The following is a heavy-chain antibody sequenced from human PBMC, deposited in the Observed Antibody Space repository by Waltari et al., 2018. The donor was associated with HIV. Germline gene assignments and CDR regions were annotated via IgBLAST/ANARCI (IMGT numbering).Heavy chain of an antibody. Sequence: QAQLVQSGPQLTRPGSPVMVSRPDHGGRFGAVQINLIRQAPGQDLHWLASLAHSIQSKYFSHRFNGRVTLTPDNSSTTACVWVAGLTSADSAVYFCLFVSHYYESTSYYEQWGPGTRVAVSS. V-gene: IGHV1-69*02. CDR1: GGRFGAVQ. CDR2: LAHSIQSK. CDR3: LFVSHYYESTSYYEQ. D-gene: IGHD3-22*01. J-gene: IGHJ4*02.